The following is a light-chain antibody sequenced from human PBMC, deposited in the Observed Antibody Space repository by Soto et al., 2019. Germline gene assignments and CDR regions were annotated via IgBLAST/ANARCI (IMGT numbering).Light chain of an antibody. V-gene: IGKV3-20*01. CDR2: GTS. J-gene: IGKJ5*01. CDR3: QQYGSPPIT. Sequence: EVVLTQSPATLSLSPGERATLSCMASQSVSSTYLAWYQQQPGQAPRLLMSGTSNRATGTPDRFSGSGSGTDFTLTISRLEPEDFAVYYCQQYGSPPITFGQGTRLEIK. CDR1: QSVSSTY.